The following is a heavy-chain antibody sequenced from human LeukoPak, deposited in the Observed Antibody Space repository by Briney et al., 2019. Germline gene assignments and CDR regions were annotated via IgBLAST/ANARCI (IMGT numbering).Heavy chain of an antibody. Sequence: GGSLRLSCAASGFTFSSYAMTWVHQAPGKGLKWVSTITTGDGNTYYADSVKGRFTVSRDDSKNTLYLQMNSLRAEDTAVYYCAKDGGLWVSAHWGDSWGRGTLVTVSS. CDR2: ITTGDGNT. V-gene: IGHV3-23*01. D-gene: IGHD7-27*01. CDR3: AKDGGLWVSAHWGDS. CDR1: GFTFSSYA. J-gene: IGHJ4*02.